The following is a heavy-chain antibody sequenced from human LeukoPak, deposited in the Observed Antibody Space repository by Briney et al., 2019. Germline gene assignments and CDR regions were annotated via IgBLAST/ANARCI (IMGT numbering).Heavy chain of an antibody. Sequence: PGGSLRLSCGASGFTFGTYWMHWVRQAPGKGLVWVSGINSDGGTTTYADSVKGRFTISRDNAKNTLYLQMNNLRAEDTAIHYCATDSYVSGSYYRLFYWGQGTLVTVSS. V-gene: IGHV3-74*01. CDR3: ATDSYVSGSYYRLFY. D-gene: IGHD3-10*01. CDR1: GFTFGTYW. CDR2: INSDGGTT. J-gene: IGHJ4*02.